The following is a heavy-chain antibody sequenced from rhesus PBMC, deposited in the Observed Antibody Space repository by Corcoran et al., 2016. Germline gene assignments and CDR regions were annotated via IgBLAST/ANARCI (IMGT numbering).Heavy chain of an antibody. Sequence: QVQLQQWGEGLVKPSETLSLTCAVYGGSISGYYYWSWIRQPQGKGLEWIGYIYSYMARTNSTPSPKNRSTISKDTAENQFALKLSSANDADTAVYYCARWGGSSYCEYYEFGGQGALVTVSS. CDR3: ARWGGSSYCEYYEF. J-gene: IGHJ1*01. CDR2: IYSYMART. V-gene: IGHV4-73*01. CDR1: GGSISGYYY. D-gene: IGHD6-43*01.